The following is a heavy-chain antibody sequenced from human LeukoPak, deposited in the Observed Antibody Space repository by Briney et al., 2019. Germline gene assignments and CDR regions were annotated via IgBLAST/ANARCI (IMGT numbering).Heavy chain of an antibody. D-gene: IGHD2-15*01. J-gene: IGHJ4*02. CDR3: VRQKQHCDGGSCFPPDC. V-gene: IGHV4-39*01. CDR2: IYYSGRA. CDR1: GASISSTSDY. Sequence: PSETLSLTCTVSGASISSTSDYWGWIRQPPGKGLEWIGTIYYSGRAYHNASLRSRLTISVDTSKNQFSLKLNSVTATDTAIYYCVRQKQHCDGGSCFPPDCWGQGTLVTVSS.